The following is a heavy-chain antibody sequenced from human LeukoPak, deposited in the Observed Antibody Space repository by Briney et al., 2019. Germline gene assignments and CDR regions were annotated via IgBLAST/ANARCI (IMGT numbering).Heavy chain of an antibody. CDR2: LDPEDGET. V-gene: IGHV1-24*01. CDR3: AKARMGRIAAAGLEAFDI. J-gene: IGHJ3*02. D-gene: IGHD6-13*01. Sequence: ASVKVSCKVSGYTLTELSMHWVRQAPGKGLEWMGGLDPEDGETIYAQKFQGRVTMTEDTSTDTAYMELSSLRAEDTALYYCAKARMGRIAAAGLEAFDIWGQGTMVTVSS. CDR1: GYTLTELS.